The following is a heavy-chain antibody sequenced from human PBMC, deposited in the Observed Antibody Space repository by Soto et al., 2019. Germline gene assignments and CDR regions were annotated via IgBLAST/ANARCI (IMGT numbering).Heavy chain of an antibody. Sequence: NPSETLSLTCAVSGGSISTSNWWSWVRQPPGKGLEWLGEIYHSGSTSYNSSLKSRVTISVDKSNNRFSLKLSSVTAADTAVYYCARASPVTIFGVVTYYFDYWGQGTLVTVSS. J-gene: IGHJ4*02. V-gene: IGHV4-4*02. D-gene: IGHD3-3*01. CDR2: IYHSGST. CDR1: GGSISTSNW. CDR3: ARASPVTIFGVVTYYFDY.